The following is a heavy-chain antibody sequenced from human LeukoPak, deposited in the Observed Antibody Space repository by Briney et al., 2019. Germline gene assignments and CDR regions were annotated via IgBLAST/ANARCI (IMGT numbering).Heavy chain of an antibody. J-gene: IGHJ5*02. D-gene: IGHD3-10*01. CDR1: GFTFSSYW. CDR2: INSDGSST. CDR3: AREEYRRVTMVRGVPTLYNWFDP. Sequence: PGGSLRLSCAASGFTFSSYWMHWVRQAPGKGLVWVSRINSDGSSTSYADSVKGRFTISRDNAKNTLYLQMNSLRAEDTAVYYCAREEYRRVTMVRGVPTLYNWFDPWGQGTLVTVSS. V-gene: IGHV3-74*01.